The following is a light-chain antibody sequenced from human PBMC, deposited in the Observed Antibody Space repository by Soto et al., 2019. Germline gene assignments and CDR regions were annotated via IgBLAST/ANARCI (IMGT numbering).Light chain of an antibody. CDR1: QSVSSN. CDR2: GAS. Sequence: EIVMTQSPATLSVSPGERATLSCRASQSVSSNLAWYQQKPGQAPRLLIYGASTRATGIPARFSGSGSGTEFTLTISSLQSEDFAIYYCQQYHNWPPLTFGGGNKVDIK. J-gene: IGKJ4*01. V-gene: IGKV3-15*01. CDR3: QQYHNWPPLT.